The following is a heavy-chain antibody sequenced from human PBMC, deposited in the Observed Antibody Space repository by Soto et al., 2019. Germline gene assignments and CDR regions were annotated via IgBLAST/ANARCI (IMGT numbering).Heavy chain of an antibody. V-gene: IGHV4-61*01. CDR2: IYYSGST. Sequence: QVQLQESGPGLVKPSETLSLTCTVSGGSASSGSYYWSWIRQPPGKGLEWIGYIYYSGSTNYNPSLKSRVTISVDTSKNQFSLKLSSVTAADTAVYYCARADVFYDFWSGYGWFDPWGQGTLVTVSS. D-gene: IGHD3-3*01. CDR1: GGSASSGSYY. CDR3: ARADVFYDFWSGYGWFDP. J-gene: IGHJ5*02.